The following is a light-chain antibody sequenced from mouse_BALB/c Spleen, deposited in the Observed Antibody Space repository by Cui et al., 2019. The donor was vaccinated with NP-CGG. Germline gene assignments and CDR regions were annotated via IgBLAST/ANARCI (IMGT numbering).Light chain of an antibody. V-gene: IGLV1*01. CDR1: TGAVTTSNY. CDR2: GTN. CDR3: ALWYSNHWV. J-gene: IGLJ1*01. Sequence: HALLTHESALTTSPGETVTLTCRSSTGAVTTSNYANWVQKKPDHLFTGLIGGTNNRAPGVPARFSGSLIGDKAALTITGAQTEDEAIYFCALWYSNHWVFGGGTRLTVL.